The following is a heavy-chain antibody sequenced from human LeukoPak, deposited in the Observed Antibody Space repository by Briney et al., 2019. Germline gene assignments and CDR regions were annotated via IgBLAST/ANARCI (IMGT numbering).Heavy chain of an antibody. Sequence: GGSLRLPCAASGFTFSSYAMHWVRQAPGKGLEWVAVISYDGSNKYYADSVKGRFTISRDNSKNTLYLQMNSLRAEDTAVCYCARLPTFNYYDSSGYYDGRIDYWGQGTLVTVSS. J-gene: IGHJ4*02. CDR3: ARLPTFNYYDSSGYYDGRIDY. V-gene: IGHV3-30-3*01. CDR2: ISYDGSNK. CDR1: GFTFSSYA. D-gene: IGHD3-22*01.